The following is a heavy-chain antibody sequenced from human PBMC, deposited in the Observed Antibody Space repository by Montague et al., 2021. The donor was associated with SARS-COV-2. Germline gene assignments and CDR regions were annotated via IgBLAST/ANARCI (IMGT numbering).Heavy chain of an antibody. Sequence: PALVKPTQTLTLTCTFSGFSLSTSGMCVSWIRQPPGKALEWLARIDWDDDKYYSTSLKTSLTITKDTPKNQVVLTMTNMDPVDTATYYCARIQATLNAFDIWGQGTMVTVSS. J-gene: IGHJ3*02. CDR1: GFSLSTSGMC. CDR3: ARIQATLNAFDI. D-gene: IGHD5-12*01. V-gene: IGHV2-70*11. CDR2: IDWDDDK.